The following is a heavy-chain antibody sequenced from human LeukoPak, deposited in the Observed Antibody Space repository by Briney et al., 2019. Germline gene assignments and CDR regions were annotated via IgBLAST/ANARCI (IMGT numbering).Heavy chain of an antibody. CDR1: LGTISRRNYY. V-gene: IGHV4-39*01. CDR2: IFYSGST. J-gene: IGHJ2*01. Sequence: PSETLSLTCPSTLGTISRRNYYERGIRQPPGKGLEWIGSIFYSGSTYYNPSLKRRVAISVDTSKNQFSLNLSSVTAADTAVYYCNCTATVRTSSRYYILWGRGTLVTVSS. D-gene: IGHD4-17*01. CDR3: NCTATVRTSSRYYIL.